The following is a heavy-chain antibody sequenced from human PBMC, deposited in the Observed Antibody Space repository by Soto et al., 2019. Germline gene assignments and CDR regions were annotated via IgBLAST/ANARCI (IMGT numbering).Heavy chain of an antibody. D-gene: IGHD2-15*01. CDR3: ARVYCSGGSCYSLPRYYYYMDV. Sequence: PGESLKISCKGSGYSFTSYWIGWVRQMPGKGLEWMGIIYPGDSDTRYSPSFQGQVTISADKSISTAYLQWSSLKASDTAMYYCARVYCSGGSCYSLPRYYYYMDVWGKGPRVTV. CDR2: IYPGDSDT. V-gene: IGHV5-51*01. J-gene: IGHJ6*03. CDR1: GYSFTSYW.